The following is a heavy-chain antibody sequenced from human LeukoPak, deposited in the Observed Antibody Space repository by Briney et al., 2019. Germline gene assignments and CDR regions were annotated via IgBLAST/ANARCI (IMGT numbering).Heavy chain of an antibody. V-gene: IGHV4-59*08. D-gene: IGHD3-10*01. Sequence: PSETLSLTCTVSGGSISSYYWSWIRQPPGKGLEWIGYIYYSGSTNYNPSLKSRVTISVDTSKNQFSLKLSSVTAADTAVYYCARMPYYYQAWFDPWGQGTLVTVSS. CDR2: IYYSGST. CDR1: GGSISSYY. CDR3: ARMPYYYQAWFDP. J-gene: IGHJ5*02.